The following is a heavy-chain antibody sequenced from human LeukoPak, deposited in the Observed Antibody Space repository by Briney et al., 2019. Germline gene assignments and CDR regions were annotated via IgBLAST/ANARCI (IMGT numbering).Heavy chain of an antibody. D-gene: IGHD3-3*01. CDR2: IKQDGSEN. V-gene: IGHV3-7*01. CDR1: GFTLSSYC. Sequence: GGSLRLSCAASGFTLSSYCMSWVRQAPGKGLEWVANIKQDGSENYYVDSVKGRFTISRDNAKNSLYLQMNSLRAEDTAVYYCAKVLPIYFSPTSWFDPWGQGTLVTVSS. CDR3: AKVLPIYFSPTSWFDP. J-gene: IGHJ5*02.